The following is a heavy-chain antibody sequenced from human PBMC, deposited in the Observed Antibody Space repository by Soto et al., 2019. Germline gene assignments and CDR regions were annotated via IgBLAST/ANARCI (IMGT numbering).Heavy chain of an antibody. Sequence: SEKVSCKASGGTFSSYAISWVRQAPGQGLEWMGGIIPIFGTANYAQKFQGRVTITADKSTSTAYMELSSLRSEDTAVYYCARDSWNYDDAFDIWGQGTMVTVSS. D-gene: IGHD1-7*01. CDR3: ARDSWNYDDAFDI. V-gene: IGHV1-69*06. CDR1: GGTFSSYA. CDR2: IIPIFGTA. J-gene: IGHJ3*02.